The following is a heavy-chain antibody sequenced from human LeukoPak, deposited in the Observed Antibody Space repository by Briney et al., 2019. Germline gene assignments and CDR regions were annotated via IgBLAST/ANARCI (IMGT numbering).Heavy chain of an antibody. D-gene: IGHD1-26*01. J-gene: IGHJ6*03. CDR2: INWNGGNT. Sequence: GGSLRLSCAASGFTFYDYGISWVRQVPGKGLEWVSGINWNGGNTGYSDSVKGRFTISRDNSKNTLYLQINSLRAEDTAVYYCAREFSGSSGYYMDVWGKGTTVTVSS. V-gene: IGHV3-20*04. CDR3: AREFSGSSGYYMDV. CDR1: GFTFYDYG.